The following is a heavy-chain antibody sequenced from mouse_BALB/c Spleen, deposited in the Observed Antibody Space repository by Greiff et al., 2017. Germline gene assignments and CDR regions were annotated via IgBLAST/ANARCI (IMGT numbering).Heavy chain of an antibody. CDR2: ISSGSSTI. D-gene: IGHD1-1*01. CDR3: AVVAPYYYAMDY. J-gene: IGHJ4*01. V-gene: IGHV5-17*02. Sequence: EVKLVESGGGLVQPGGSRKLSCAASGFTFSSFGMHWVRQAPEKGLEWVAYISSGSSTIYYADTVKGRFTISRDNPKNTLFLQMTSLRSEDTAMYYCAVVAPYYYAMDYWGQGTSVTVSS. CDR1: GFTFSSFG.